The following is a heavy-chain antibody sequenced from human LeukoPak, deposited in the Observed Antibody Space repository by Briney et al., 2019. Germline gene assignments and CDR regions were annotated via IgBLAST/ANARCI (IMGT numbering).Heavy chain of an antibody. CDR3: ARPRGRALFDY. J-gene: IGHJ4*02. Sequence: PSETLSLTCTVSGGSISSSSYYWCWIRQPPGKGLEWIGSIYYSGSAYYNPSLKSRVTISVDTSKNQFSLKLSSVTAADTAVYYCARPRGRALFDYWGQGTLVTVSS. D-gene: IGHD1-26*01. CDR2: IYYSGSA. CDR1: GGSISSSSYY. V-gene: IGHV4-39*01.